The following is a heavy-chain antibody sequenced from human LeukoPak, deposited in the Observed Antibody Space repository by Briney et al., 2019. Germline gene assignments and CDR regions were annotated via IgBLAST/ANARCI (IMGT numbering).Heavy chain of an antibody. D-gene: IGHD1-26*01. Sequence: GESLKISCQGSGYSFTNYWIGWVRQVPGKGLEWMGITYPADFETRYSPSFQGQVTISVDKSINTAYLQWGSLRVSDTAIYYCVTTLYSGIYGDAFDVWAQGTMVTVSS. J-gene: IGHJ3*01. CDR2: TYPADFET. CDR1: GYSFTNYW. V-gene: IGHV5-51*01. CDR3: VTTLYSGIYGDAFDV.